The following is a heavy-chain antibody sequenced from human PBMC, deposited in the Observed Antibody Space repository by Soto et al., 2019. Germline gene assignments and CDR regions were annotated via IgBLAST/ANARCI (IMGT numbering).Heavy chain of an antibody. CDR2: VDPSDSYT. J-gene: IGHJ4*02. D-gene: IGHD1-1*01. V-gene: IGHV5-10-1*01. Sequence: GESLKISCKASGYSFTTYWISWVRQMPGQGLEWMGRVDPSDSYTNYSPSFQGHVTISPDKSISTAYLQWSSLKASDTAMYYCARHPPQWNPDYYFDYWGQGTLVTVSS. CDR3: ARHPPQWNPDYYFDY. CDR1: GYSFTTYW.